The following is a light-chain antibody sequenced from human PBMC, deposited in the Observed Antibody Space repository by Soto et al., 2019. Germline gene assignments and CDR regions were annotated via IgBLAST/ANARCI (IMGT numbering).Light chain of an antibody. CDR1: QSVSSN. CDR3: QQYNNGPPWT. CDR2: GAS. V-gene: IGKV3-15*01. J-gene: IGKJ1*01. Sequence: EIVMTQSPATLSVSPGERATLSCRASQSVSSNLAWYQQKPGQAPRLLIYGASTRATGIPARFSGSGSGTEFTLTISSLQSEDFAVYYCQQYNNGPPWTIGQGTKVDI.